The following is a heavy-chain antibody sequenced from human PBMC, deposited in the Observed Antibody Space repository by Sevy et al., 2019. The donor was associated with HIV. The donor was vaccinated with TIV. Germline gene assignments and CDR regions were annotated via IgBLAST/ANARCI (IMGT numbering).Heavy chain of an antibody. V-gene: IGHV4-4*07. CDR2: IYTSGST. Sequence: SETLSLTCTVSGGSISSYYWSWIRQPAGKGLEWIGRIYTSGSTNYNPSLKSRVTMSVDTSKNEFSRKLSSVTAADTAVYYCAREGLEYYYDSSGYPHDYYYYGMDVWGQGTTVTVSS. CDR3: AREGLEYYYDSSGYPHDYYYYGMDV. D-gene: IGHD3-22*01. CDR1: GGSISSYY. J-gene: IGHJ6*02.